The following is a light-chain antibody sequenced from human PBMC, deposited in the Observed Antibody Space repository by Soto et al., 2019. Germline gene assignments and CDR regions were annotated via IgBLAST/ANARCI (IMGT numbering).Light chain of an antibody. Sequence: DIQMTQSPSTLSASVGDRVTITCRASQSISSWLAWYQQKPGKAPKLLIYDASYLERGVPSRFSGSGSGTEFTLTISSLQPDDLATYYCQQSNSFWTFGQGTKVEI. J-gene: IGKJ1*01. CDR2: DAS. CDR1: QSISSW. CDR3: QQSNSFWT. V-gene: IGKV1-5*01.